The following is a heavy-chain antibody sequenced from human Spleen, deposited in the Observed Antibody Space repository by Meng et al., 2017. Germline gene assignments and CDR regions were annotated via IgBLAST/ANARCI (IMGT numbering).Heavy chain of an antibody. CDR3: ARSPIDKYDLSALPLDY. V-gene: IGHV3-21*01. Sequence: GGSLRLSCAASGFTFSSYSMNWVRQAPGKGLEWVSSISSSSSYIYYADSVKGRFTISRDNAKNSLYLQMNSLRAEDTAVYYCARSPIDKYDLSALPLDYWGQGTQVTGYS. J-gene: IGHJ4*02. CDR1: GFTFSSYS. D-gene: IGHD3-16*01. CDR2: ISSSSSYI.